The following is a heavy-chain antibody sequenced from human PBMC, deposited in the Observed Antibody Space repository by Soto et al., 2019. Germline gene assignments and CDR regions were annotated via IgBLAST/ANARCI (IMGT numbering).Heavy chain of an antibody. CDR2: ISSSSSYI. D-gene: IGHD3-3*01. J-gene: IGHJ4*01. CDR3: ARIKLRFLEWLPPAAYVDY. Sequence: PGGSLRLSCAASGFTFSSYSMNWVRQAPGKGLEWVSSISSSSSYIYYADSVKGRFTISRDNAKNSLYLQMNSLRAEDTAVYYCARIKLRFLEWLPPAAYVDYWGQGTLVTNSS. CDR1: GFTFSSYS. V-gene: IGHV3-21*04.